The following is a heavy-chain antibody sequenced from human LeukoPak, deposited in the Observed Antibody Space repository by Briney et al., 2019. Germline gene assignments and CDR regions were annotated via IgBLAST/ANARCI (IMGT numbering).Heavy chain of an antibody. J-gene: IGHJ4*02. V-gene: IGHV3-11*04. CDR3: ARDGDQMFEVYXX. D-gene: IGHD3-10*02. CDR2: ISSSGNTI. CDR1: GFTFSDYY. Sequence: GGSLRLSCAASGFTFSDYYMGWIRQAPGKGLEWVSYISSSGNTIHYADSVKGRFTISRDNAKNSLFMQMNSLRAEDTAVYYCARDGDQMFEVYXXWGQGTLVT.